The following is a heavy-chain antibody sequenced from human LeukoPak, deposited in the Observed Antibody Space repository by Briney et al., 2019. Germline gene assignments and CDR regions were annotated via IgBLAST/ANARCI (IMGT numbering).Heavy chain of an antibody. CDR3: TRASQYCTNGVCYPVYGYFDY. CDR1: GFTFCDYP. D-gene: IGHD2-8*01. Sequence: GGSLTLFCTASGFTFCDYPMRWLRQAPGKGLEGVGFIRCKAYGGLTEYAASVKGRFTISSDDSKIIAYLQMNSLKTDDTAVYYCTRASQYCTNGVCYPVYGYFDYWAREPWSPSPQ. J-gene: IGHJ4*02. CDR2: IRCKAYGGLT. V-gene: IGHV3-49*03.